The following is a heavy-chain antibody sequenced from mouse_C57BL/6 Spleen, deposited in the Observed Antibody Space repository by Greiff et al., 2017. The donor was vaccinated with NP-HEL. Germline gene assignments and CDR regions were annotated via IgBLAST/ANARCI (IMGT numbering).Heavy chain of an antibody. V-gene: IGHV1-39*01. D-gene: IGHD1-1*01. J-gene: IGHJ4*01. CDR2: INPNYGTT. CDR3: ARGDYYGSSHYAMTT. Sequence: VQLQQSGPELVKPGASVKISCKASGYSFTDYNMNWVKQSNGKSLEWIGVINPNYGTTSYNQKFKGKATLTVDQSSSTAYMQLNSLTSEDSAVYYCARGDYYGSSHYAMTTGVKEPQSPSPQ. CDR1: GYSFTDYN.